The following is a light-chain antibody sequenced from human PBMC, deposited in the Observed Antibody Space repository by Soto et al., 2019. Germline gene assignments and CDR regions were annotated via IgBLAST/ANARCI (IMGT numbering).Light chain of an antibody. CDR3: QKYNSAPWT. V-gene: IGKV1-27*01. Sequence: DIQMTQSPSSLSASVGDRVTITCRASQGISNYLAWYHQNPGKVPKLLIYAASSLQSGVPSRFSGSGSGTDLTLTISSLQPEDVATYYCQKYNSAPWTFGQGTDVELK. CDR2: AAS. CDR1: QGISNY. J-gene: IGKJ1*01.